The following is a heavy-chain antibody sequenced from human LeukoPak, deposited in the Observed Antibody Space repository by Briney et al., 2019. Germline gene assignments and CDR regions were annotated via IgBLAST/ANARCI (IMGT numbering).Heavy chain of an antibody. V-gene: IGHV3-21*01. Sequence: GGSLRLSCAASGFIFSAYTMNWVRQAPGKGLEWVSSISSSSTYKYYADSVKGRFTISRDNAQNSVYLQMNSLRAEDTAVYYCARVAQYYYGSSGYYCPDYWGQGTLVTVSS. D-gene: IGHD3-22*01. J-gene: IGHJ4*02. CDR1: GFIFSAYT. CDR3: ARVAQYYYGSSGYYCPDY. CDR2: ISSSSTYK.